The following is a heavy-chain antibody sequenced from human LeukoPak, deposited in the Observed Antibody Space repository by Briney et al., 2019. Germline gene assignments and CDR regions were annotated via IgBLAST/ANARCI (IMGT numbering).Heavy chain of an antibody. CDR2: ISYDGSNK. CDR1: GFTFSSYA. Sequence: GRSLRLSCAASGFTFSSYAMHWVRQAPGKGLEWVAVISYDGSNKYYADSVKGRFTVSRDNSKNSLYLQMDSLRAEDTAVYYCARDLERITVIGVVITPPAYYLDYWGQGTLVAVSS. D-gene: IGHD3-22*01. CDR3: ARDLERITVIGVVITPPAYYLDY. J-gene: IGHJ4*02. V-gene: IGHV3-30-3*01.